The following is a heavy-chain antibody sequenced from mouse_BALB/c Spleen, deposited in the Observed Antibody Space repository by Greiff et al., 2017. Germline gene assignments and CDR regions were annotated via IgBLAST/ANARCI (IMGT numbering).Heavy chain of an antibody. CDR2: IYPYNGGT. Sequence: VQLKESGPELVKPGASVKISCKASGYTFTDYNMHWVKQSHGKSLEWIGYIYPYNGGTGYNQKFKSKATLTVDNSSSTAYMELRSLTSEDSAVYYCARSIYGNYGYAMDYWGQGTSVTVSS. V-gene: IGHV1S29*02. J-gene: IGHJ4*01. D-gene: IGHD2-1*01. CDR3: ARSIYGNYGYAMDY. CDR1: GYTFTDYN.